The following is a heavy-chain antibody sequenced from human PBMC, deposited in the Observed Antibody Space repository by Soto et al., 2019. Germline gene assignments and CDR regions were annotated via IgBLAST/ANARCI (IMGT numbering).Heavy chain of an antibody. D-gene: IGHD3-10*01. V-gene: IGHV1-24*01. CDR2: FDPEDGET. CDR1: GYTLTELS. J-gene: IGHJ5*02. Sequence: ASVKVSCKVSGYTLTELSMHWVRQAPGKGLEWMGGFDPEDGETIYAQKFQGRVTMTEDTSTDTAYMELSSLRSEDTAVYYCATPVKGGGSGSYYNVPDDTYNWFDPWGQGTLVTVSS. CDR3: ATPVKGGGSGSYYNVPDDTYNWFDP.